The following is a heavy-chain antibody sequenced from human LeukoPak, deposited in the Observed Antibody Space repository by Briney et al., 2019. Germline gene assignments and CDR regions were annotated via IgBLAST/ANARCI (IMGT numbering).Heavy chain of an antibody. CDR2: ISPYNGNT. Sequence: ASVKVSCKTSGYTFTSYTVTWVRQAPGQGLEYMGGISPYNGNTNSAQNVQDRLIMTTDTSTSTAYMELRSLTSDDTAVYFCARKDQLLDDAFDIWGQGTMVTVSS. CDR3: ARKDQLLDDAFDI. D-gene: IGHD1-1*01. CDR1: GYTFTSYT. J-gene: IGHJ3*02. V-gene: IGHV1-18*04.